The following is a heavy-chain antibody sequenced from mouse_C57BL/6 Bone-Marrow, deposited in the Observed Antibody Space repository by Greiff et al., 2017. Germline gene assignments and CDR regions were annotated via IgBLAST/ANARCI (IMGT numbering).Heavy chain of an antibody. CDR1: GYTFTSYW. J-gene: IGHJ4*01. Sequence: QVHVKQPGAELVKPGASVKLSCKASGYTFTSYWMHWVKQRPGRGLEWIGRIDPNSGGTKYNEKFKSKATLTVDKPSSTAYMQLSSLTSEDSAVYYCASSPLYYDSYCYAMDYWGQGTSVTVSA. D-gene: IGHD2-4*01. V-gene: IGHV1-72*01. CDR2: IDPNSGGT. CDR3: ASSPLYYDSYCYAMDY.